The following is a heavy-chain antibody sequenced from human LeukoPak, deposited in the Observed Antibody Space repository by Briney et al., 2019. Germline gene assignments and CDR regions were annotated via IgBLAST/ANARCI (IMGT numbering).Heavy chain of an antibody. CDR3: ANGDYGDY. Sequence: GRSLRLSCAASGFTFSSHGMHWVRQAPGKGLEWVAVISYDGSNKYYADSVKGRFTISRDNSKNTLYLQMNSLRAEDTAVYYCANGDYGDYWGQGTLVTVSS. D-gene: IGHD4-17*01. CDR1: GFTFSSHG. J-gene: IGHJ4*02. CDR2: ISYDGSNK. V-gene: IGHV3-30*18.